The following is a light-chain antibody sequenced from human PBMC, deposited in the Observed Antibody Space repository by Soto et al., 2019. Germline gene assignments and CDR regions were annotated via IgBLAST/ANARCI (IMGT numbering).Light chain of an antibody. J-gene: IGKJ1*01. CDR2: AAS. CDR1: QGLGTN. CDR3: QQYNSYRT. V-gene: IGKV3-15*01. Sequence: EVVTTQSPATLSVSPGERATLSCRASQGLGTNLAWYQQKPGQAPRLLIYAASTRATGVPGRFSGSGSGTEFTLTISSLQPDDFATYYCQQYNSYRTFGQGTKVDIK.